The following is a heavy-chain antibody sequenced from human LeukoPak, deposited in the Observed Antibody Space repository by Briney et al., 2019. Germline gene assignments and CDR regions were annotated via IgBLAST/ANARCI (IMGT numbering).Heavy chain of an antibody. J-gene: IGHJ4*02. CDR3: ARGNVDTAMVWFDY. D-gene: IGHD5-18*01. CDR1: GGSFSGYY. Sequence: SETLSLTCAVYGGSFSGYYWSWIRQPPGKGLEWIGYIYYSGSTNYNPSLKSRVTISVDTSKNQFSLKLSSVTAADTAVYYCARGNVDTAMVWFDYWGQGTLVTVSS. V-gene: IGHV4-59*01. CDR2: IYYSGST.